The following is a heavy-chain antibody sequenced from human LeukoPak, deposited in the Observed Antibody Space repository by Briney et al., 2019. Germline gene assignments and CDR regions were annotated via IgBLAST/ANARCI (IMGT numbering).Heavy chain of an antibody. D-gene: IGHD6-13*01. Sequence: RSSETLSLTCTVSGGSISSYFWSWIRQPPGKGLEWIGYIYYSGTTNYNPSLKSRVTISVDTSKNEFSLKLSSVTAADTAVYYCASHRITAAEEYFQHWGQGTLVTVSS. V-gene: IGHV4-59*08. CDR3: ASHRITAAEEYFQH. CDR2: IYYSGTT. CDR1: GGSISSYF. J-gene: IGHJ1*01.